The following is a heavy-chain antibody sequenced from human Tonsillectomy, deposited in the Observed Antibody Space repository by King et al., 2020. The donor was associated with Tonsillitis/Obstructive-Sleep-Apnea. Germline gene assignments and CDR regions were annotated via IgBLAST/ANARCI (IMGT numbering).Heavy chain of an antibody. D-gene: IGHD3-3*01. V-gene: IGHV3-30*18. Sequence: VPLVESGGGVVQPGRSLRLSCAASGFSFSKHGMHWVRQAPGKGLEWVAGISDDGSNEFYGDSVKGRFTISRDNSKNTLSLQMNSLRVEDTAVFYCVKDLGRITIFALDFWGKGTTVTVSS. CDR3: VKDLGRITIFALDF. CDR2: ISDDGSNE. CDR1: GFSFSKHG. J-gene: IGHJ6*04.